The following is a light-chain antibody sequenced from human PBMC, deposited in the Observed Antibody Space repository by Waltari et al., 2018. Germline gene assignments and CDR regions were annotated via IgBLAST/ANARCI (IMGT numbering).Light chain of an antibody. V-gene: IGLV1-40*01. CDR2: GNS. CDR1: TSNIGAGHD. J-gene: IGLJ2*01. Sequence: QSVLTQPPSVSGTPGQRVTISCSGSTSNIGAGHDVPWYQPLPGTAPKLLIYGNSNRPAGVPDRFAGSKSGTSASLAITGLQADDEADYFCQSFDNMLSGGVVFGGGTKLAVL. CDR3: QSFDNMLSGGVV.